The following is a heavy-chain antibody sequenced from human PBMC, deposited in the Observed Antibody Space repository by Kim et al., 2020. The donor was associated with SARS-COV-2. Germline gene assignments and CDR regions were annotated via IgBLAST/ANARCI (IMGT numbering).Heavy chain of an antibody. Sequence: STYCNPSLTSRVTIAVDTSKNQFSLKLSSVTAADTAVYYCASPLRNGSYSPWGQGTLVTVSS. J-gene: IGHJ4*02. CDR3: ASPLRNGSYSP. CDR2: ST. V-gene: IGHV4-39*01. D-gene: IGHD1-26*01.